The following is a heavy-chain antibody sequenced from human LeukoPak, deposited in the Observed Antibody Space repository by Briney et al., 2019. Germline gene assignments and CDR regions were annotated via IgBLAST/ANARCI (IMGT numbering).Heavy chain of an antibody. V-gene: IGHV1-18*01. CDR3: ARDDTHCDFWSGYYREAEYFQH. CDR1: GYTFTSYG. CDR2: ISAYNGNT. D-gene: IGHD3-3*01. J-gene: IGHJ1*01. Sequence: ASVKVSCKASGYTFTSYGISWVRQAPGQGLEWMGWISAYNGNTNYAQKLQGRVTMTTDTSTNTAYMELRSLRPDDTAVYYCARDDTHCDFWSGYYREAEYFQHWGQGTLVTVSS.